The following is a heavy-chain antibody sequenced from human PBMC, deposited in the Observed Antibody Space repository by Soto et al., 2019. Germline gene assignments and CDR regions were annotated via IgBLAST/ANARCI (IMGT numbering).Heavy chain of an antibody. CDR3: AREVKGVTSFDY. J-gene: IGHJ4*02. V-gene: IGHV1-3*01. CDR2: LNGGVDGT. Sequence: QVRLIQSGPEMMQPGASVRVSCKASGFTALSYAFHWVRQAPGQGPEWLGWLNGGVDGTSYSQRFHGSVTISRDTSTNTVYLEVTSLTSEDTAVYYCAREVKGVTSFDYWGQGTLVTVSS. CDR1: GFTALSYA. D-gene: IGHD3-10*01.